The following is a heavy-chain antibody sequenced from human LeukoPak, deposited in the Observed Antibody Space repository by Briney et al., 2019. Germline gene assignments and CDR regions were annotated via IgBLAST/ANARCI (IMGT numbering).Heavy chain of an antibody. CDR2: ISYDGSNK. D-gene: IGHD1-26*01. Sequence: GGSLRLSCAASGFTFSSYAMHWVRQAPGKGLEWVAVISYDGSNKYYADSVKGRFTISRDNSKNTLYLQMNSLRAEDTAVYYCARLRQSGFDYWGQGTLVTVSS. CDR1: GFTFSSYA. J-gene: IGHJ4*02. V-gene: IGHV3-30-3*01. CDR3: ARLRQSGFDY.